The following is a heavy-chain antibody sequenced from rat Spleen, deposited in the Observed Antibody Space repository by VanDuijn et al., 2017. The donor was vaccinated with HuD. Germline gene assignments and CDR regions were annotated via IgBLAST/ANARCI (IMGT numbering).Heavy chain of an antibody. J-gene: IGHJ2*01. V-gene: IGHV2-47*01. CDR1: GLSLTSTS. Sequence: QVQLTESGPGLVQPSQTLSLTCTVSGLSLTSTSVGWIRQPPGKGLEWIAAISSGRSTYFNSVLKSRLSISRDTSKSQVFLKMNSLQTEDTAMYFCARNLDYWGQGVMVTVSS. CDR2: ISSGRST. CDR3: ARNLDY.